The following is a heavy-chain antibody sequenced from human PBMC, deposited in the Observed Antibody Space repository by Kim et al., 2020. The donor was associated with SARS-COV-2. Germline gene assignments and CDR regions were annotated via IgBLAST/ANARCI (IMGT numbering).Heavy chain of an antibody. Sequence: GGSLRLSCAASGFTFSNAWMSWVRQAPGKGLEWVGRIKSKTDVETTDYAATGKGRFTISSDESKNTLYLQMNSLKTEDTAVYYCTTTWIHDWGQGTLVTVSS. J-gene: IGHJ4*02. V-gene: IGHV3-15*01. CDR1: GFTFSNAW. CDR3: TTTWIHD. D-gene: IGHD1-1*01. CDR2: IKSKTDVETT.